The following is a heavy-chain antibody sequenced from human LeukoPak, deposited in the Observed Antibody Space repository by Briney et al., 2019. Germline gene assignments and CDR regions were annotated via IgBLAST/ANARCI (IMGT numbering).Heavy chain of an antibody. J-gene: IGHJ4*02. D-gene: IGHD7-27*01. V-gene: IGHV1-8*01. Sequence: ASVTVSCTASGYTFTIHDINWVRQATGQGLEWMGWMSPNSGDTGYAQKFQGRVTMTSDSSISTAYMELSSLRSEDTAIYYCVRTPPNWGFDYWGQGTLVTVSS. CDR1: GYTFTIHD. CDR2: MSPNSGDT. CDR3: VRTPPNWGFDY.